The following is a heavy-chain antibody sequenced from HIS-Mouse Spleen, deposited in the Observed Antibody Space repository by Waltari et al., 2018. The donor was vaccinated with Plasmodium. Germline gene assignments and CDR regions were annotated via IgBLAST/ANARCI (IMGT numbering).Heavy chain of an antibody. CDR1: VLTCSSYW. J-gene: IGHJ2*01. CDR2: IKQDGSEK. Sequence: EVQLVESGGGFVHPGGSLRPSVAASVLTCSSYWRSWVRQAPGKGLEWVANIKQDGSEKYYVDSVKGRFTISRDNAKNSLYLQMNSLRAEDTAVYYCASSWYWYFDLWGRGTLVTVSS. V-gene: IGHV3-7*01. D-gene: IGHD6-13*01. CDR3: ASSWYWYFDL.